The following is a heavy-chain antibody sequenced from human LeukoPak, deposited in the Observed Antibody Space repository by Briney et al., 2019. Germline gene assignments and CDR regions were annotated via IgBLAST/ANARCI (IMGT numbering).Heavy chain of an antibody. CDR3: ARGAKRTSTRPLDY. D-gene: IGHD1/OR15-1a*01. J-gene: IGHJ4*02. V-gene: IGHV4-39*07. Sequence: SETLSLTCTVSGGSIRGSYYYWGWIRQPPGKGLEWIVSIYDSGSTYYNPSLKSRVTISVDTSKNQFSLKLSSVTAADTAVYYCARGAKRTSTRPLDYWGQGTLVTVSS. CDR2: IYDSGST. CDR1: GGSIRGSYYY.